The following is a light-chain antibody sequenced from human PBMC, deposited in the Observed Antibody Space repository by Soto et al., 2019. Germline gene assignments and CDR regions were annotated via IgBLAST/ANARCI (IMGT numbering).Light chain of an antibody. V-gene: IGLV1-51*01. Sequence: QSVLTQPPSVSAAPGQTVTISCSGSSSNIGNDYVSWYQQLPGAAPKLLIYDNSERPSGIRDRFSGSKSGTSATLGISGLQTGDEADYYCATWDSYLNAGVFGGGTKLTVL. CDR2: DNS. J-gene: IGLJ3*02. CDR3: ATWDSYLNAGV. CDR1: SSNIGNDY.